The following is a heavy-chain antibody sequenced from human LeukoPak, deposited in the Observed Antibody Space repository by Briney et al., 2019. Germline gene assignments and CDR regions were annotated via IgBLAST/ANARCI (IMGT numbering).Heavy chain of an antibody. Sequence: PSETLSLTCTVSGGSISSYYWSWIRQPPGKGLEWIGYIYSSGSTNYNPSFKSRITISVDTSKNQFSLKLSSVTAADTAVYYCARFAYCGGHCWYYFDYWGQGSLVTVSS. V-gene: IGHV4-59*01. J-gene: IGHJ4*02. CDR2: IYSSGST. CDR3: ARFAYCGGHCWYYFDY. CDR1: GGSISSYY. D-gene: IGHD2-21*02.